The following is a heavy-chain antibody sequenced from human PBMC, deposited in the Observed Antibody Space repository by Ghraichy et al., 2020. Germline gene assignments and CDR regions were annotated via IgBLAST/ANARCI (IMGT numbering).Heavy chain of an antibody. CDR2: INHSGST. Sequence: SETLSLTCAVYGGSFSGYYWSWIRQPPGKGLEWIGEINHSGSTNYNPSLKSRVTISVDTSKNQFSLKLSSVTAADTAVYYCARGDEPMVRGVMDYWGQGTLVTVSS. D-gene: IGHD3-10*01. J-gene: IGHJ4*02. CDR3: ARGDEPMVRGVMDY. CDR1: GGSFSGYY. V-gene: IGHV4-34*01.